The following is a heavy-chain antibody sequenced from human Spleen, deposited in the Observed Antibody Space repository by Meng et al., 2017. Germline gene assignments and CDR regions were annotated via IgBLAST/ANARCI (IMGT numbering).Heavy chain of an antibody. CDR2: INAGNGNT. D-gene: IGHD6-19*01. J-gene: IGHJ4*02. V-gene: IGHV1-3*01. CDR1: GDTFTTYG. CDR3: ARGYTSGGSYYFDY. Sequence: QVQLVQAGAEVKKPGASVKVSCQASGDTFTTYGIHWVRQAPGQRLEWMGWINAGNGNTKYSQKFQGRVTIARDTSATTGYMELSSLRSEDTAVYYCARGYTSGGSYYFDYWGQGALVTVSS.